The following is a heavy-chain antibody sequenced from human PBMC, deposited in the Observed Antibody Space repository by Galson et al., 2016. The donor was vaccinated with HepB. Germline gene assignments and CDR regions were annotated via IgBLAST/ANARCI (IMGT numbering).Heavy chain of an antibody. CDR3: AKSLGVRGDYFDY. J-gene: IGHJ4*02. V-gene: IGHV3-30*18. CDR2: VAYDGSNK. D-gene: IGHD7-27*01. Sequence: SLRLSCAASGFSFDDYAMHWVRQAPAKGREWVAAVAYDGSNKYYTDSVRGRFAISRDNSKNTLYLQMDSLRTEDTAVYYCAKSLGVRGDYFDYWGQGTLVTVSS. CDR1: GFSFDDYA.